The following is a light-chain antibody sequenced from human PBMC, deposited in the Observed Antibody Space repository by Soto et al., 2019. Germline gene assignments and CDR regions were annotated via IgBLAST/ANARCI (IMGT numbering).Light chain of an antibody. CDR1: SSNIGATYD. J-gene: IGLJ1*01. V-gene: IGLV1-40*01. CDR2: GNS. Sequence: QAVVTQPPSVSGAPGQRVTISCTGSSSNIGATYDVQWYQQLPGTDPKLLIYGNSNRPSGVPDRFSGSKSGTSASLAITGLQADDEADYYCQSYDSSLSAHYVFGTGTKLTVL. CDR3: QSYDSSLSAHYV.